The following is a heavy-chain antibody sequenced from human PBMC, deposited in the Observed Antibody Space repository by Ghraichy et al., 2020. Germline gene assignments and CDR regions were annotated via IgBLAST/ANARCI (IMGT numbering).Heavy chain of an antibody. J-gene: IGHJ4*02. V-gene: IGHV1-18*04. CDR1: GYTFTSYG. CDR3: ARNPFITIFGVDDTYQAGFDY. CDR2: ISAYNGNT. D-gene: IGHD3-3*01. Sequence: ASVKVSCKASGYTFTSYGISWVRQAPGQGLEWMGWISAYNGNTNYAQKLQGRVTMTTDTSTSTAYMELRSLRSDDTAVYYCARNPFITIFGVDDTYQAGFDYWGQGTLVTVSS.